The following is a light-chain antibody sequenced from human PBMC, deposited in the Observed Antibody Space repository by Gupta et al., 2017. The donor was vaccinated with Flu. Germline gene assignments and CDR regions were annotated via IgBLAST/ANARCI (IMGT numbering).Light chain of an antibody. V-gene: IGKV1-5*03. Sequence: IQMTQSPSPLSASVGEEVTITCRASQTVSWWQAWYQKIRGKPPNLLSHKSSTFKSGVPPRFSGSCSGTELILTIRNVPPDDSATYYCLQLVSPLSFGQGTKLEIK. CDR3: LQLVSPLS. CDR1: QTVSWW. CDR2: KSS. J-gene: IGKJ1*01.